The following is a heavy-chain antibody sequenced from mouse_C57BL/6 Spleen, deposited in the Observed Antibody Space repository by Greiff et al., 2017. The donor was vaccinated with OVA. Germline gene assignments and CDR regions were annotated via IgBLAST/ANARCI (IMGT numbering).Heavy chain of an antibody. D-gene: IGHD2-3*01. V-gene: IGHV1-18*01. Sequence: VQLQQSGPELVKPGASVKIPCKASGYTFTDYNMDWVKQSHGKSLEWIGDINPKHGGTNYNQKFKGKATLTVDKSSSTAYMELRSLTSEDTAVYYSSRPYDGYYYFDYWGQGTTLTVSS. CDR1: GYTFTDYN. J-gene: IGHJ2*01. CDR3: SRPYDGYYYFDY. CDR2: INPKHGGT.